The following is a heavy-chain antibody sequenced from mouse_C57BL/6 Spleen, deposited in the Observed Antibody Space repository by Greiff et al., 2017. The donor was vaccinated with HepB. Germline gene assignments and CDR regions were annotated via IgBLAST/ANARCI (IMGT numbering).Heavy chain of an antibody. Sequence: QVQLQQPGAELVMPGASVKLSCKASGYTFTSYWMHWVKQRPGQGLEWIGEIDPSDSYTNYNQKFKGKSTLTVDKSSSTAYMQLSSLTSEDSAVYYCATLPITTVVATDWFAYWGQRTLVTVSA. D-gene: IGHD1-1*01. CDR3: ATLPITTVVATDWFAY. V-gene: IGHV1-69*01. J-gene: IGHJ3*01. CDR2: IDPSDSYT. CDR1: GYTFTSYW.